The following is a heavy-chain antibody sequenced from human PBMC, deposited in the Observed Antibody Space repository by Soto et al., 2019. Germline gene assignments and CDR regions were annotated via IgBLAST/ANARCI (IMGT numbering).Heavy chain of an antibody. CDR2: IYYSRST. CDR1: GGSVSSGSYY. Sequence: QVQLQESGPGLVKPSETLSLTCTVSGGSVSSGSYYWSWIRQPPGKGLEWIGYIYYSRSTNYNPSHTSRVPKSVVTSKHQLSLTLSSVTAADTAVHYCARDPSGLFFYYWGQGTLVTVSS. J-gene: IGHJ4*02. V-gene: IGHV4-61*01. CDR3: ARDPSGLFFYY. D-gene: IGHD6-19*01.